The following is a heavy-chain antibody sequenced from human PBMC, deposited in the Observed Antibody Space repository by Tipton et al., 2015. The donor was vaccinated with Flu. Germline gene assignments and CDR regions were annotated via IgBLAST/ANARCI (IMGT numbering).Heavy chain of an antibody. Sequence: TLSLTCTVSGGSISGDYWSWIRQPAGKRLEWIGRIYHSETTNYNPSLKSRVTLSVDTSKNQFSLKVNSVTAADTALYYCARGSTGDYYFDYWGQGPLVTVSS. J-gene: IGHJ4*02. D-gene: IGHD4-17*01. CDR1: GGSISGDY. V-gene: IGHV4-4*07. CDR3: ARGSTGDYYFDY. CDR2: IYHSETT.